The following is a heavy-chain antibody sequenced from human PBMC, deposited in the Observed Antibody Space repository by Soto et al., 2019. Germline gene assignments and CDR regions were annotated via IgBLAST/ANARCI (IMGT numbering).Heavy chain of an antibody. CDR1: GGTFSSYT. D-gene: IGHD6-13*01. CDR3: AREYSGSWPLTS. CDR2: IIPILGIA. V-gene: IGHV1-69*02. Sequence: QVQLVQSGAEVKKPGSSVKVSCKASGGTFSSYTISWVRQAPGQGLEWMGRIIPILGIANYAQKFQGRVTITADKSTSTAYMELSSLRSEDTAVYYCAREYSGSWPLTSWGQGTLVTVSS. J-gene: IGHJ4*02.